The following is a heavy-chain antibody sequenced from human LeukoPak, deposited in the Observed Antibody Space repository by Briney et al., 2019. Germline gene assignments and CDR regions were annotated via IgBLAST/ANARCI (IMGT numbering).Heavy chain of an antibody. J-gene: IGHJ4*02. D-gene: IGHD5-18*01. CDR1: GGSISSYY. CDR3: ARGLRSDLQLWSQYYFDY. Sequence: SETLSLTCTVFGGSISSYYWSWIRQSPGKGLECIGYIHYTGSTNYNPSLKSRVTISVETSKNQFSLKLKSVTAADTAVYYCARGLRSDLQLWSQYYFDYWGQGTLVTVSS. CDR2: IHYTGST. V-gene: IGHV4-59*12.